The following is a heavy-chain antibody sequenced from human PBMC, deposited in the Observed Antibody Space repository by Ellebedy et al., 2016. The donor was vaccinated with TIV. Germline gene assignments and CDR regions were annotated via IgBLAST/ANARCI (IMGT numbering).Heavy chain of an antibody. CDR3: ARVSGDHYYYYGMDV. J-gene: IGHJ6*02. V-gene: IGHV1-18*01. Sequence: ASVKVSXKASGYTFTSYGISWVRQAPGQGLEWMGWISAYNGNTNYAQKLQGRVTMTTDTSTSTAYMELRSLRSDDTAVYYCARVSGDHYYYYGMDVWGQGTTVTVSS. CDR2: ISAYNGNT. D-gene: IGHD4-17*01. CDR1: GYTFTSYG.